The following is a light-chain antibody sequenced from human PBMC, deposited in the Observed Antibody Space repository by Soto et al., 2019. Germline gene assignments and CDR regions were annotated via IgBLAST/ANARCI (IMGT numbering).Light chain of an antibody. CDR2: DAS. CDR3: QQYNSYSRT. Sequence: DIQMTQSPSTLYASVGDRVTITCRASQRISSWLAWYQQKPGKAPKLLIYDASSLESGVPSRFSGSGSGTEFTLTISSLPPDDFATYYCQQYNSYSRTFGQGTKVEIK. CDR1: QRISSW. J-gene: IGKJ1*01. V-gene: IGKV1-5*01.